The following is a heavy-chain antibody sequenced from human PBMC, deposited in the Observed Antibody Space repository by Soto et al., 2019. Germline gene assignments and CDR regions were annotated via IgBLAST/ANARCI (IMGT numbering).Heavy chain of an antibody. CDR2: IDWGDDK. V-gene: IGHV2-70*01. CDR3: ARTRAYYYDSSAYPLDY. CDR1: GFSLSTTGMC. Sequence: SGPTLVNPTQTLTLTCTFSGFSLSTTGMCVSWIRQPPGKALEWLALIDWGDDKYYSTSLKSRLTISKDTSKNQVVLTMTNMDPVDTATYYCARTRAYYYDSSAYPLDYWGQGTLVTVSS. D-gene: IGHD3-22*01. J-gene: IGHJ4*02.